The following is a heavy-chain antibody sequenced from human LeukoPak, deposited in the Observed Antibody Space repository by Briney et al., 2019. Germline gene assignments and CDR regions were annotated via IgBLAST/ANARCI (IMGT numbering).Heavy chain of an antibody. CDR3: ARDPGYYDSSGYPAHYFDY. Sequence: ASVKVSCKASGYTFTSYAMHWVRQAPGQRLEWMGWINAGNGNTKYSQKFQGRVTITRDTSASTAYMELSSLRSEDTAVYYCARDPGYYDSSGYPAHYFDYWGQGTLVTVSS. CDR2: INAGNGNT. D-gene: IGHD3-22*01. CDR1: GYTFTSYA. V-gene: IGHV1-3*01. J-gene: IGHJ4*02.